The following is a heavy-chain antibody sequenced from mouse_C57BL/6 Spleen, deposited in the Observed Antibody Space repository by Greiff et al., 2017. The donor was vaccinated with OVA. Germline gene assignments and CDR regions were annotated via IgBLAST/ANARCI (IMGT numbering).Heavy chain of an antibody. Sequence: EVKLVESGGGLVQPGGSLSLSCAASGFTFTDYYMSWVRQPPGKALEWLGFIRNKANGYTTEYSASVKGRFTISRDNSQSILYLQMNALRAEDSATYYCARFGAGTGYFDYWSQGTTLTVSS. CDR3: ARFGAGTGYFDY. CDR2: IRNKANGYTT. D-gene: IGHD4-1*01. CDR1: GFTFTDYY. J-gene: IGHJ2*01. V-gene: IGHV7-3*01.